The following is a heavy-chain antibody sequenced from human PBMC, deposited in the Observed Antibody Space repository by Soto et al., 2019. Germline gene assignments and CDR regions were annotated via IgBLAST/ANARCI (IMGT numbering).Heavy chain of an antibody. CDR3: ARFLYYDILTGYPHYSNWFDP. CDR1: GGSISSGDYY. D-gene: IGHD3-9*01. J-gene: IGHJ5*02. V-gene: IGHV4-30-4*01. CDR2: IYYSGST. Sequence: SETLSLTCTVSGGSISSGDYYWSWIRQPPGKGLEWIGYIYYSGSTYYNPSLKSRVTISVDTSKNQFSLNLSSVTAADTAVYYCARFLYYDILTGYPHYSNWFDPWGQGTLVTVSS.